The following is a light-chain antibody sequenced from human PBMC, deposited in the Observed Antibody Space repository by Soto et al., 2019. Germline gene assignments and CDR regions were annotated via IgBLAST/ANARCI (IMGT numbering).Light chain of an antibody. V-gene: IGKV1-5*03. J-gene: IGKJ2*01. CDR2: KAS. Sequence: DLQMTQSPSTLYASVGDRVTITCRASQSSSDWLAWYQQKPGQAPKLLIYKASRLESGVPSRFSGSGSGTEFTLTINSLQPDDFSTYYCQHYNNYPYTFGQGSKLEIK. CDR1: QSSSDW. CDR3: QHYNNYPYT.